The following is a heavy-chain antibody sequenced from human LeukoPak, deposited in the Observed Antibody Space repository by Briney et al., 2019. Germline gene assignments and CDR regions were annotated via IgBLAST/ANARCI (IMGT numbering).Heavy chain of an antibody. CDR1: GGSFSGYY. CDR2: INHSGST. Sequence: SETLSLTCAVYGGSFSGYYWSWIRQPPGKGLEWIGEINHSGSTNYNPSLKSRVTISRDTSKNQFSLKLSSVTAADSAVYYCGRYRGNERGIDYWGQGTPVTVSS. V-gene: IGHV4-34*01. D-gene: IGHD5-12*01. J-gene: IGHJ4*02. CDR3: GRYRGNERGIDY.